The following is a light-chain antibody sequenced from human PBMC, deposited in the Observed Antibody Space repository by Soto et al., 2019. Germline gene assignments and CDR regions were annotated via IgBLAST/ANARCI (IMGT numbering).Light chain of an antibody. J-gene: IGKJ1*01. CDR3: QQYNNWPRT. V-gene: IGKV3D-15*01. CDR2: GAS. Sequence: EIVLTQSPDTLSLSPGEGATLSCRASQSVTNSYLAWYQQKPGQAPRLLIYGASSRATGIPTRFSGSRSGAEFTLTINSLQSEDFAVYYCQQYNNWPRTFGQGTKVDIK. CDR1: QSVTNSY.